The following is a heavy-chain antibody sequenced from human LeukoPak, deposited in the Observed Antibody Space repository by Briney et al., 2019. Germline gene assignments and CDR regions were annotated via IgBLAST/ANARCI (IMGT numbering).Heavy chain of an antibody. CDR1: GGSFRGYY. CDR3: ARGRYNYALEDYFDY. Sequence: SETLSLTCPIHGGSFRGYYWSWIRQPQGKGLEWIGYIYYSGSTNYNPSLKSRVTISGDTSKNQVSLKVSSVTAADTAVYYCARGRYNYALEDYFDYWGQGTLVTVSS. J-gene: IGHJ4*02. V-gene: IGHV4-59*01. D-gene: IGHD5-18*01. CDR2: IYYSGST.